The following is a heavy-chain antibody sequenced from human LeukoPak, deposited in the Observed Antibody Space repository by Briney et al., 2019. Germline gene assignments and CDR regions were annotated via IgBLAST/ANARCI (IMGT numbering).Heavy chain of an antibody. CDR3: ARGGHCSTTSCSNYDGMDV. Sequence: GRSLRLSCAASGFTFSSYGMHWVRQAPGKGLEWVAATWYDGSNKYYADSVKGRFAVSRDNSKNTLYLQMNSLRAEDTAVYFCARGGHCSTTSCSNYDGMDVWGQGTTLTVSS. V-gene: IGHV3-33*01. D-gene: IGHD2-2*01. CDR2: TWYDGSNK. CDR1: GFTFSSYG. J-gene: IGHJ6*02.